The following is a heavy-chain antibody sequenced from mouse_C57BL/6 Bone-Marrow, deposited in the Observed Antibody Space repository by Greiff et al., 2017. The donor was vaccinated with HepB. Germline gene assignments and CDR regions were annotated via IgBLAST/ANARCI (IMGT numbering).Heavy chain of an antibody. CDR1: GFTFTAYY. J-gene: IGHJ1*03. V-gene: IGHV7-3*01. D-gene: IGHD1-1*01. CDR2: IRNKANGYTT. Sequence: EVHLVESGGGLVQPGGSLSLSCAASGFTFTAYYMSWVRQPPGKALEWLGFIRNKANGYTTEYSASVKGRFTISRDNSQSILYLQMNALRAEDSATYYCARLITWYFDVWGTGTTVTVSS. CDR3: ARLITWYFDV.